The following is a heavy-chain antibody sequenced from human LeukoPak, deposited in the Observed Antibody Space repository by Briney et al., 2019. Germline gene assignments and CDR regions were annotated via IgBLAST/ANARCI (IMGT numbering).Heavy chain of an antibody. CDR1: GFTVSSNY. Sequence: GGSLRLSCAASGFTVSSNYMSWVRQAPGKGLEWVSVIYSGGSTYYADSVKGRFTISRDNSKNTLYLQMNSLRAEDTAVYYCARADQGSGYYPFDYWGQGTLVTVSS. CDR3: ARADQGSGYYPFDY. V-gene: IGHV3-66*02. CDR2: IYSGGST. D-gene: IGHD3-22*01. J-gene: IGHJ4*02.